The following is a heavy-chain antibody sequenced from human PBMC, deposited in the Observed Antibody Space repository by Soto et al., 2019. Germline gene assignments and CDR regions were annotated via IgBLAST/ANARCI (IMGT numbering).Heavy chain of an antibody. J-gene: IGHJ2*01. V-gene: IGHV3-23*01. Sequence: VQVLESGGGLVQHGVSLRLSCAASGFTFTTYALTWVRLAPGRGLEWVSSIKPSDITYYPDSVRGRFTVSRDNSKNTLYLQMSSLRVEDTAIYYCAKSPLGDGYADWYFDLWGRGTLVTVSS. D-gene: IGHD5-12*01. CDR1: GFTFTTYA. CDR3: AKSPLGDGYADWYFDL. CDR2: IKPSDIT.